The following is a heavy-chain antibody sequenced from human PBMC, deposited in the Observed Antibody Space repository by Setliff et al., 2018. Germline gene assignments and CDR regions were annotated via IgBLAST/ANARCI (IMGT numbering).Heavy chain of an antibody. CDR2: IYYSGTT. D-gene: IGHD3-22*01. Sequence: TSETLSLTCTVSGGSISSGVYYWGWIRQPPGKGLEWIGSIYYSGTTYYNPSLKSPVTISIDTSKNQFSLKLRSVTAADTAVYYCARGGYYYDSNGYYDFDYWGQGTLVTVSS. J-gene: IGHJ4*02. CDR3: ARGGYYYDSNGYYDFDY. V-gene: IGHV4-39*07. CDR1: GGSISSGVYY.